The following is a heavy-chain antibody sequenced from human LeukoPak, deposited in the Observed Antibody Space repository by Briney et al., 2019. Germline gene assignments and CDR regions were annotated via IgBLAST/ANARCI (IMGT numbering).Heavy chain of an antibody. Sequence: PGGSLRLSCAASGLIFSNYAMSWVRQAPGKGLEWVSVIGGSGVNTYYADSVKGRFTISRDNSKNTLFLQMNSLRAEDTAVYYCVYGSDSDYGGYPGLFDYWGQGTLVTVSS. J-gene: IGHJ4*02. CDR1: GLIFSNYA. V-gene: IGHV3-23*01. D-gene: IGHD4/OR15-4a*01. CDR2: IGGSGVNT. CDR3: VYGSDSDYGGYPGLFDY.